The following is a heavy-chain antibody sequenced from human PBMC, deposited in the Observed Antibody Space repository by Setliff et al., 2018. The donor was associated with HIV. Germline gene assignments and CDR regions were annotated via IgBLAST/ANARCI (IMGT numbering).Heavy chain of an antibody. CDR2: IIPILGIA. Sequence: SVKVSCKASGGTFSSYAISWVRQAPGQGLEWMGGIIPILGIANYAQKFQGRVTITADKSTSTAYMELSSLRSEDTALYFCARDLNDRWLQQYWYFDLWGRGTLVTVSS. J-gene: IGHJ2*01. CDR3: ARDLNDRWLQQYWYFDL. V-gene: IGHV1-69*10. CDR1: GGTFSSYA. D-gene: IGHD5-12*01.